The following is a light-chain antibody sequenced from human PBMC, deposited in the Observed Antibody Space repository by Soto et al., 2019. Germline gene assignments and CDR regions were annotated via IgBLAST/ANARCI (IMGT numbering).Light chain of an antibody. V-gene: IGKV3D-20*02. Sequence: ESVLTQSPGTLSLSPGDRATLSCRASQSVSSSYLAWYQQKPGQAPRLLIYGASTRATGVPARFSGSGSGTDFTLTISSLEPEDFAVYYCHQLSYLPPETFGQGTRVEIK. CDR2: GAS. CDR1: QSVSSSY. CDR3: HQLSYLPPET. J-gene: IGKJ5*01.